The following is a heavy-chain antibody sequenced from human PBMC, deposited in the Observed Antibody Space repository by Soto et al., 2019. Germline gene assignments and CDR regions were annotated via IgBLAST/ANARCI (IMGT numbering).Heavy chain of an antibody. CDR2: ISSSGRTI. CDR3: AAGGGWGNFDH. CDR1: GFTFSDCY. Sequence: QAHVVESGGGLVKPGASLRLSCTASGFTFSDCYMSWIRQAPGKGLEWVSYISSSGRTIFYAHSVMGRFTISRDNANNSLYLNMNSLRAEDTAVYYCAAGGGWGNFDHWGQGTLVTVSS. V-gene: IGHV3-11*01. J-gene: IGHJ4*02. D-gene: IGHD6-19*01.